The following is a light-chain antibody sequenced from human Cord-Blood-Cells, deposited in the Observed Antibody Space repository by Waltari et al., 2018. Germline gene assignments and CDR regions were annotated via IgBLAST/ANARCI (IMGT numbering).Light chain of an antibody. V-gene: IGLV2-8*01. CDR3: SSYAGSNSYVV. Sequence: QSALTQPPSASGYPGQSVTISCTGTSSDVGGYNYVSWYQQHPGKAPKLMIYEVSKRPAGVPDRFAGSKSGNTASLTVSGLQAEDEADYCCSSYAGSNSYVVFGGGTKLTVL. CDR2: EVS. CDR1: SSDVGGYNY. J-gene: IGLJ2*01.